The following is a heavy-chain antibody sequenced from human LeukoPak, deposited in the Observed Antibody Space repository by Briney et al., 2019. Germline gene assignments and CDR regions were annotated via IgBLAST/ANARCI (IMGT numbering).Heavy chain of an antibody. CDR2: MNPNSGNT. Sequence: ASVKVSCEASGYTFTSYDINWVRQATGQGLEWMGWMNPNSGNTGYAQKFQGRVTMTRNTSISTAYMELSSLRSEDTAVYYCARARRLGYCSGGSCSYYFDYWGQGTLVTVSS. V-gene: IGHV1-8*01. CDR3: ARARRLGYCSGGSCSYYFDY. CDR1: GYTFTSYD. J-gene: IGHJ4*02. D-gene: IGHD2-15*01.